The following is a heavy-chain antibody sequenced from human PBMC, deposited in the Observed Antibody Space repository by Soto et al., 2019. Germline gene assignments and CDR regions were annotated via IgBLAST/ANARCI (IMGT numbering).Heavy chain of an antibody. CDR2: IYSGENA. CDR1: GVTVTSNY. V-gene: IGHV3-53*01. J-gene: IGHJ3*02. CDR3: ARDLDAFDT. Sequence: EVQLVQSGGGLVQPGGSLRLSCAGYGVTVTSNYMNWVRQAPGKGLGWVSVIYSGENAYYADSVAGRFTISRDNSKNTLYLQMNSLRVEDTAVYYCARDLDAFDTWRQGTTVIVSS.